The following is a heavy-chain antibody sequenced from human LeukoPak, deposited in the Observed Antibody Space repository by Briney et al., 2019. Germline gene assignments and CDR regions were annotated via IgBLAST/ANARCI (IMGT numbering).Heavy chain of an antibody. J-gene: IGHJ4*02. CDR2: IQYSGGIR. CDR1: GFTFSSYG. Sequence: GVSLRLSCAASGFTFSSYGMHWIRQAPGRGLEWVAYIQYSGGIRKYADSVKGRFTISRDNSKNTLLLQMNTLKTGDTAVYYCAKKRPGDGDIFDYWGQGTLLTVSS. V-gene: IGHV3-30*02. D-gene: IGHD2-21*02. CDR3: AKKRPGDGDIFDY.